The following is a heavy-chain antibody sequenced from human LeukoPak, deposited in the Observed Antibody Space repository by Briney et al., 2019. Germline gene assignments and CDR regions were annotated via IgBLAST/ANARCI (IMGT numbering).Heavy chain of an antibody. V-gene: IGHV4-59*01. CDR1: GGSISSYY. D-gene: IGHD3-10*01. CDR2: IYYSGST. Sequence: SETLSLTCTVSGGSISSYYWSWIRQPPGKGLEWIGYIYYSGSTNYNPSLKSRVTISVDTSKNQFSLKLSSVTAADTAVYYCARATSFTGPARRPYYFDYWGQGTLVTVSS. CDR3: ARATSFTGPARRPYYFDY. J-gene: IGHJ4*02.